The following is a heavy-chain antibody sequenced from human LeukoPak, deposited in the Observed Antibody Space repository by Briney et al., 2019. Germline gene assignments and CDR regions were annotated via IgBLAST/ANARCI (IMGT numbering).Heavy chain of an antibody. CDR2: TYYTGSA. J-gene: IGHJ4*02. V-gene: IGHV4-39*01. Sequence: SETLSLTCTVSGGSITSGSYHWGWIRQSPGKGLEWIGNTYYTGSAYYRPSLQSRVSISVDTSKKEFSLKLTSVTAADTAVYYCARSPRYCSGGSCYSSWGQGTLVTVSS. CDR3: ARSPRYCSGGSCYSS. D-gene: IGHD2-15*01. CDR1: GGSITSGSYH.